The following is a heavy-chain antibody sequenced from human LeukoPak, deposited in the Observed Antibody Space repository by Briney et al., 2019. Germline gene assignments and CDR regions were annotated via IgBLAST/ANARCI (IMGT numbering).Heavy chain of an antibody. CDR3: AREVYRIAAAGLPGAH. CDR1: GFTFSSYW. J-gene: IGHJ4*02. V-gene: IGHV3-74*01. D-gene: IGHD6-13*01. CDR2: INSDGSST. Sequence: GGSLRLSCAASGFTFSSYWMHWVRQAPGKGLVWVSRINSDGSSTSYADSVKGRFTISRDNAKNTLYLQVNSLRAEDTAVYYCAREVYRIAAAGLPGAHWGQGTLVTVSS.